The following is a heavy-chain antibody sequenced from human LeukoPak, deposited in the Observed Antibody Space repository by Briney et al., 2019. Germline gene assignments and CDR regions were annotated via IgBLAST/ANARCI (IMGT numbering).Heavy chain of an antibody. V-gene: IGHV3-23*01. D-gene: IGHD6-19*01. J-gene: IGHJ4*02. CDR2: ISANGGST. Sequence: GGSLRLSCAASGFTLSSYAMSWVRQAPGKVLVWVSGISANGGSTYYAESVKGRFTISRDNSTSTLYMHMSSLRAEDTAVYYCAKALYSSGWYLGYWGQGTLVTVSS. CDR3: AKALYSSGWYLGY. CDR1: GFTLSSYA.